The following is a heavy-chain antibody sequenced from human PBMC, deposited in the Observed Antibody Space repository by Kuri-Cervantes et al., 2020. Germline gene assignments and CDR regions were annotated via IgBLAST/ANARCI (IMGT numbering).Heavy chain of an antibody. CDR3: ARCGYSYGYYYYYYYYMDV. Sequence: SETLSLTCTVSGGSVSSGSYYWSWIRQPPGKGLEWIGYIYYSGSTNYNPSLKSRVTISVDTSKNQFSLKLSSVTAADTAVYYCARCGYSYGYYYYYYYYMDVWGKGTTVTVSS. V-gene: IGHV4-61*01. D-gene: IGHD5-18*01. CDR2: IYYSGST. CDR1: GGSVSSGSYY. J-gene: IGHJ6*03.